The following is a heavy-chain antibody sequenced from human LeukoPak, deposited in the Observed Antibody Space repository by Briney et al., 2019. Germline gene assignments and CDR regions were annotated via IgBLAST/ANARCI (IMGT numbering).Heavy chain of an antibody. V-gene: IGHV4-34*01. CDR2: INHSGST. Sequence: TSETLSLTCAVYGGSFSGYYWSWIRQPPGKGLEWIGEINHSGSTNYNPSLKSRVTISVDTSKNQFSLKLSSVTAADTAVYYCARGSVGATTDYFDYWGQGTLVTVSS. J-gene: IGHJ4*02. CDR1: GGSFSGYY. D-gene: IGHD1-26*01. CDR3: ARGSVGATTDYFDY.